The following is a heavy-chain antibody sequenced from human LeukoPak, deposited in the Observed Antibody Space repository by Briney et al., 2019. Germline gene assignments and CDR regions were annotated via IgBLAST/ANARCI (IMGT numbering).Heavy chain of an antibody. J-gene: IGHJ6*02. CDR2: ISPYNGNI. V-gene: IGHV1-18*01. CDR1: GYTFSNYD. CDR3: ARLISLTTPPYFYYDMDV. D-gene: IGHD1-1*01. Sequence: ASVKVSCKTSGYTFSNYDITWVRQAPGQGLEWMGWISPYNGNINCAQNIQGRVTMTTDTSTSTAYMELRSLRFEDTAVYYCARLISLTTPPYFYYDMDVWGQGTTVIVSS.